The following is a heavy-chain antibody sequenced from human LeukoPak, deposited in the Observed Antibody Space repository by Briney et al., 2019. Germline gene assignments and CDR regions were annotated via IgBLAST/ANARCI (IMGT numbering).Heavy chain of an antibody. D-gene: IGHD4-11*01. J-gene: IGHJ4*02. Sequence: SETLSLTCTVSGGSISSYYWSWIRQPPGKGLESIGYIYNSGSIKYNPSLKSRVTISVDTSRNQLSLKVSSVTAADTAMYYCASSTVSDAGFDYWGQGTLVIVSS. V-gene: IGHV4-59*01. CDR3: ASSTVSDAGFDY. CDR1: GGSISSYY. CDR2: IYNSGSI.